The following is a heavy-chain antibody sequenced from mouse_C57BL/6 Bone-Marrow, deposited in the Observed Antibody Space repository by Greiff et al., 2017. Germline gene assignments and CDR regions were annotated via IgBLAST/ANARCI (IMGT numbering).Heavy chain of an antibody. J-gene: IGHJ3*01. CDR2: IDPENGDT. V-gene: IGHV14-4*01. CDR3: TPLGGYYWFAY. CDR1: GFNIKDDY. D-gene: IGHD2-3*01. Sequence: EVQLQQSGAELVRPGASVKLSCTASGFNIKDDYMHWVKQRPEQGLEWIGWIDPENGDTEYASKFQGKATITADTSSNTAYLQLSSLTSEDTAVDYCTPLGGYYWFAYWGQGTLVTVSA.